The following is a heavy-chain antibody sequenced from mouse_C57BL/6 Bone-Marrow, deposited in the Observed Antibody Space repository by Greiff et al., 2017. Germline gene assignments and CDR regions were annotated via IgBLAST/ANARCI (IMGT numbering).Heavy chain of an antibody. CDR2: IYIGDGYT. V-gene: IGHV1-58*01. Sequence: EVQLQQSGAELVRPGSSVKMSCKTSGYTFTSYGINWVKQRPGQGLDWIGYIYIGDGYTKYNEKFKGKATLTVDKSSSTAYMQLSSLSSEDSAIYFCARRGVPCYIDYWGPGTTVTVSS. CDR3: ARRGVPCYIDY. J-gene: IGHJ2*01. CDR1: GYTFTSYG.